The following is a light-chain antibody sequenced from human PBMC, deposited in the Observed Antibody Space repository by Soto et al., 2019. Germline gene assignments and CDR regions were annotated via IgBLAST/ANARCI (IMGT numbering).Light chain of an antibody. CDR1: QSIDSW. CDR3: QQYNSYPRT. CDR2: KAS. J-gene: IGKJ1*01. V-gene: IGKV1-5*03. Sequence: DIQMTQSPSTLSASVGDRVTITCRASQSIDSWLAWYQQKPGKAPNLLIYKASSLESGVPSRFSGSRSGTEFPITISSLQPDDFATYYCQQYNSYPRTFGQGTKVEVK.